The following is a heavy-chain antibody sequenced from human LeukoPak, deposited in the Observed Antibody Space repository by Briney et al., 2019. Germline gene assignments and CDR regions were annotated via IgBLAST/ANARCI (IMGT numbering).Heavy chain of an antibody. J-gene: IGHJ6*03. V-gene: IGHV3-21*01. CDR3: AKNKAAACWYHYYMDV. Sequence: GGSLRLSCAASGFTFSSYSMNWVRQAPGKGLEWVSSISSSSSYIHYADSVKGRFTISRDNAKNSLYLQLNSPRAEDTAVSYCAKNKAAACWYHYYMDVWGKGTTVTVSS. D-gene: IGHD6-13*01. CDR2: ISSSSSYI. CDR1: GFTFSSYS.